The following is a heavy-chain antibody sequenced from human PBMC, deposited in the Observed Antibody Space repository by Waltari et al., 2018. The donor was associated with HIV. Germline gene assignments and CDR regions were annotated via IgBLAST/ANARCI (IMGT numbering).Heavy chain of an antibody. CDR2: INPQSCCT. J-gene: IGHJ3*01. D-gene: IGHD3-9*01. Sequence: QEHLIQSGPQVKKPGASVRVSCLASGYTFASYYMHWLRQAPGEGLGWPGPINPQSCCTNYCPEFQGPVLMTLNISRNTAYLDLRDLASDDTAVYFCARTYFFDYSDYYSPAFDLWGQGTTVVVSS. CDR3: ARTYFFDYSDYYSPAFDL. V-gene: IGHV1-2*06. CDR1: GYTFASYY.